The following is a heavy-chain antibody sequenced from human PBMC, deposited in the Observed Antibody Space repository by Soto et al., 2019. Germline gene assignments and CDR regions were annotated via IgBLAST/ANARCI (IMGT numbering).Heavy chain of an antibody. D-gene: IGHD1-20*01. CDR3: ARSGYNWNDGARGYFDY. CDR1: GFTFSSYE. CDR2: ISSSGRTI. Sequence: WGSLRLSCAASGFTFSSYEMNWVRQAPGKGLEWVSYISSSGRTIYYADSVKGRFTISRDNAKNSLYLQMNSLRAEDTAVYYCARSGYNWNDGARGYFDYWGQGTLVTVSS. J-gene: IGHJ4*02. V-gene: IGHV3-48*03.